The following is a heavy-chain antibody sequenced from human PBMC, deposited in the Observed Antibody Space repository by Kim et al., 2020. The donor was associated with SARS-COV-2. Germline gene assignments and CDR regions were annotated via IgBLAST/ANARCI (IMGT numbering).Heavy chain of an antibody. D-gene: IGHD5-12*01. CDR3: AKDADNLIVATLLDY. Sequence: DSVKGRLPISRDNSKNTLYLQMNSLRAEDTAVYYCAKDADNLIVATLLDYWGQGTLVTVSS. V-gene: IGHV3-30*02. J-gene: IGHJ4*02.